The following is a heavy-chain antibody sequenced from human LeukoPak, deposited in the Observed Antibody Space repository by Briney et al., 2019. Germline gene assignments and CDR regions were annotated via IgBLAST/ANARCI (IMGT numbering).Heavy chain of an antibody. J-gene: IGHJ6*02. CDR3: ARDRGGGRYYYGMDV. CDR1: GYTFTSYY. D-gene: IGHD2-15*01. Sequence: GASVKVSCKASGYTFTSYYMHWVRQAPGQGLEWMGLINPSGDDTNYAQRFQGRVTMTRDTSTNTVYMELSSLRSEDTAVYYCARDRGGGRYYYGMDVWGQGTTVTVSS. V-gene: IGHV1-46*01. CDR2: INPSGDDT.